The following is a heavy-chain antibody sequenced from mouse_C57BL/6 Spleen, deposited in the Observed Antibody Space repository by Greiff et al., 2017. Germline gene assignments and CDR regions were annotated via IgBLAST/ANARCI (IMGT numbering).Heavy chain of an antibody. V-gene: IGHV5-4*01. Sequence: EVQVVESGGGLVKPGGSLKLSCAASGFTFSSYAMSWVRQTPEKRLEWVATISDGGSYTYYPDNVKGRFTISRDNAKNNLYLQMSHLKSEDTAMYYCAREGMITDAMGYWGQGTSVTVSS. D-gene: IGHD2-4*01. CDR3: AREGMITDAMGY. CDR1: GFTFSSYA. CDR2: ISDGGSYT. J-gene: IGHJ4*01.